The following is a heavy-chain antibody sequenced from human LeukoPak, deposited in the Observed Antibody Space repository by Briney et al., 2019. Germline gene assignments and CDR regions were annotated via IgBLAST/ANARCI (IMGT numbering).Heavy chain of an antibody. CDR3: ARHHDRYYYGSGSYSLAY. V-gene: IGHV4-34*01. J-gene: IGHJ4*02. Sequence: SETLSLTCAVYGGSFSGYYWSWIRQPPGKGLEWIGEINHSGSTNYNPSLKSRVTVSVDTSKNQFSLKLSSVTAADTAVYYCARHHDRYYYGSGSYSLAYRGQGTLVTVSS. CDR1: GGSFSGYY. D-gene: IGHD3-10*01. CDR2: INHSGST.